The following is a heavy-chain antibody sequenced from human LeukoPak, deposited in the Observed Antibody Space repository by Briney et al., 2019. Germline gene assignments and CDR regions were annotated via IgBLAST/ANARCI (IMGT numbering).Heavy chain of an antibody. Sequence: SETLSLTCTVSGGSISSYYWNWIRQPPGKALEWIGYIHYTGTTTKYNPSLKSRVTISVDTPRNQFSLKLSSVTAADTAVYYCARVTGHGYSDYWGQGTLVTVSS. CDR2: IHYTGTTT. V-gene: IGHV4-59*01. D-gene: IGHD3-22*01. J-gene: IGHJ4*02. CDR3: ARVTGHGYSDY. CDR1: GGSISSYY.